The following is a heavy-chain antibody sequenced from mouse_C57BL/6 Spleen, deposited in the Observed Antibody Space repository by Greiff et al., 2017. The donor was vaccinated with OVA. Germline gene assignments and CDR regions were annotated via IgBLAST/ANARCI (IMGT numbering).Heavy chain of an antibody. CDR2: IWGDGST. V-gene: IGHV2-3*01. D-gene: IGHD2-4*01. CDR3: AKEDDYDGVAY. CDR1: GFSLTSSG. J-gene: IGHJ3*01. Sequence: VQLQQSGPGLVAPSQSLSITCTVSGFSLTSSGVSWVRQPPGKGLEWLGVIWGDGSTNYHSALISRLSLSKDNSKSQVFLKLNILQTDDTATYYGAKEDDYDGVAYWGKGTLVTVAA.